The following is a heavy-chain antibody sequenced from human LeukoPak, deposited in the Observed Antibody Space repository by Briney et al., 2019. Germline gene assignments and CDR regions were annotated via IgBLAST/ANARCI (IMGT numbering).Heavy chain of an antibody. J-gene: IGHJ4*02. V-gene: IGHV3-30*02. D-gene: IGHD4-23*01. CDR3: ARGAHKRDDYGGFFDY. CDR1: RFTFSRYG. Sequence: PGGSLRLSCAASRFTFSRYGMHWVRQAPGKGLEWVAFIRYDGSNKHYADSVKGRFTISRDNSENTLYLQMNSLRPEDTAVYYCARGAHKRDDYGGFFDYWGQGTLVTVSS. CDR2: IRYDGSNK.